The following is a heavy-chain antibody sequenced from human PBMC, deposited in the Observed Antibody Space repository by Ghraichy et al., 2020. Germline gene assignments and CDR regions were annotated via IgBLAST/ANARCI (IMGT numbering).Heavy chain of an antibody. CDR3: ARPLRSGWYCFDY. CDR2: ISYDGSNK. CDR1: GFTFSSYA. V-gene: IGHV3-30*04. D-gene: IGHD6-19*01. Sequence: GGSLRLSCAASGFTFSSYAMHWVRQAPGKGLEWVAVISYDGSNKYYADSVKGRFTISRDNSKNTLYLQMNSLRAEDTAVYYCARPLRSGWYCFDYWGQGTLVTVSS. J-gene: IGHJ4*02.